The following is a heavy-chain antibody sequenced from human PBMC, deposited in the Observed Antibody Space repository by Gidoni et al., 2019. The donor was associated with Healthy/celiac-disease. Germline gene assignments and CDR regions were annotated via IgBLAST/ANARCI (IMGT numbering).Heavy chain of an antibody. D-gene: IGHD4-17*01. CDR2: IYCDADK. J-gene: IGHJ2*01. CDR3: AHSESYGDYGWYFDL. CDR1: GFSLSTSGAG. Sequence: QITLKESGPTLVQPTQTLTLTCTLSGFSLSTSGAGVGWIRQPPGKALEWLALIYCDADKLYSPSLKSRLTITKDTSKNQLVLTMTNMDPVDTATYYCAHSESYGDYGWYFDLWGRGTLVTVSS. V-gene: IGHV2-5*02.